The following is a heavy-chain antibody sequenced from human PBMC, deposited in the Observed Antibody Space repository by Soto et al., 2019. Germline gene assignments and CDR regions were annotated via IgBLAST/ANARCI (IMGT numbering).Heavy chain of an antibody. V-gene: IGHV1-69*06. Sequence: AASVKVSCKASGGTFSSYAISWVRQAPGQGLEWMGGIIPIFGTANYAQKFQGRVTITADKSTSTAYMELSSLRSEDTAVYYCAREGDYYDSSGFPNWFDPWGQGTLVTVSS. D-gene: IGHD3-22*01. CDR2: IIPIFGTA. CDR1: GGTFSSYA. CDR3: AREGDYYDSSGFPNWFDP. J-gene: IGHJ5*02.